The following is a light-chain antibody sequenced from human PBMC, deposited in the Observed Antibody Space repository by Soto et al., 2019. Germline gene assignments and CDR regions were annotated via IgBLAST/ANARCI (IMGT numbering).Light chain of an antibody. CDR2: ATD. J-gene: IGLJ1*01. CDR1: ISNVAVNL. Sequence: QSVLTQPPSVSGTPGQRVTISCSGSISNVAVNLVNWYQQLPGAAPRLLIYATDRRSSGVPDRFSGSKSGTSASLAISGLTSEDEADYYCEAWDETLDGLYVFGTGTKLTVL. CDR3: EAWDETLDGLYV. V-gene: IGLV1-44*01.